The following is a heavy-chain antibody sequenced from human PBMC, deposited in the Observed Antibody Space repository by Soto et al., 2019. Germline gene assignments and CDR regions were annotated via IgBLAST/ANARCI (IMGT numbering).Heavy chain of an antibody. J-gene: IGHJ5*02. CDR1: GITFSTYA. D-gene: IGHD4-17*01. CDR3: ARYGDYVWFDP. CDR2: ISGSGGST. V-gene: IGHV3-23*01. Sequence: EVQLLESGGGLVQPGGSLRLSCAASGITFSTYAMSWVRQAPGKGLEWVSAISGSGGSTYFADSVKGRFTVSRDNSKNTLYLQMSSLRAEDTAVYYCARYGDYVWFDPWGQGTLVTVSS.